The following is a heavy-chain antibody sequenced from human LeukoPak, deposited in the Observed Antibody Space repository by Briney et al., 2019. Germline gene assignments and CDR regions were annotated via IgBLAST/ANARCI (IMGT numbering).Heavy chain of an antibody. D-gene: IGHD1-14*01. CDR3: ARGVEPLAANTLAY. V-gene: IGHV3-53*01. CDR2: LYSDGNT. J-gene: IGHJ4*02. CDR1: GFTVITND. Sequence: GSLRLSCAASGFTVITNDMTWVRQAPGKGLEWVSVLYSDGNTKYADSVQGRFTISRDNSKNTLYLEMNSLRPDDTAVYYCARGVEPLAANTLAYWGQGTLVTVSS.